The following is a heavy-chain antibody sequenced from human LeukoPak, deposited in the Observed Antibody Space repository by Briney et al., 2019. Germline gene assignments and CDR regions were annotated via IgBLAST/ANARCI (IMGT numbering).Heavy chain of an antibody. J-gene: IGHJ5*01. Sequence: QSGGTLRLSCAASGFTFNTYGMTWVRQAPGKGLEWVSAITSSGGSTYYGDSVKGRFTISRDNSKNTLYLQMNSLRAEDTAVYYCAKDALSFNGDWFDSWGQGTLVTVSS. CDR3: AKDALSFNGDWFDS. CDR1: GFTFNTYG. V-gene: IGHV3-23*01. D-gene: IGHD3-16*02. CDR2: ITSSGGST.